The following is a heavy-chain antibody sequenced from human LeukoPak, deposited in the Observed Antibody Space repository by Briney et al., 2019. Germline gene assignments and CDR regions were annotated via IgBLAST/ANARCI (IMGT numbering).Heavy chain of an antibody. CDR2: IYYSGST. Sequence: SETLSLTCTVAGGSISSYYWSWIRQPPGKGLEWIGYIYYSGSTNYNPSLKSRVTISVDTSKNQFSLTLSSVTAADTAVYYCAGRAGGYDILTGYGGFDYWGQGTLVTVSS. J-gene: IGHJ4*02. CDR3: AGRAGGYDILTGYGGFDY. D-gene: IGHD3-9*01. CDR1: GGSISSYY. V-gene: IGHV4-59*01.